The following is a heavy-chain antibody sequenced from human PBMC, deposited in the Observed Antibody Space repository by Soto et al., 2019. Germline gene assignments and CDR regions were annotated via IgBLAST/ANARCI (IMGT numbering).Heavy chain of an antibody. V-gene: IGHV4-39*01. CDR3: AVLTVKAPQIYYFDY. J-gene: IGHJ4*02. Sequence: SETLSLTCTVSGGSISSSSYYCGWIRQPPGKGLEWIGSIYYSGSTYYNPSLKSRVTISVDTSKNQFSLKLSSVTAADTAVYYCAVLTVKAPQIYYFDYWGQGTLVTVSS. CDR1: GGSISSSSYY. D-gene: IGHD4-4*01. CDR2: IYYSGST.